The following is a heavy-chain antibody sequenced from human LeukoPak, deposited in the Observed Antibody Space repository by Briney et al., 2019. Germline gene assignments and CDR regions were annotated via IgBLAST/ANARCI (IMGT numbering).Heavy chain of an antibody. CDR3: ARETRKGGFDP. CDR2: INYSGST. Sequence: SETLSLTCTVSGGSTSSSSHYWGWIRQPPGKGLEWIGSINYSGSTYYNPSLWSRVTISVDTSKNHFSLKLSSVTAADTAVYYCARETRKGGFDPWGQGTLVTVSS. CDR1: GGSTSSSSHY. V-gene: IGHV4-39*02. J-gene: IGHJ5*02.